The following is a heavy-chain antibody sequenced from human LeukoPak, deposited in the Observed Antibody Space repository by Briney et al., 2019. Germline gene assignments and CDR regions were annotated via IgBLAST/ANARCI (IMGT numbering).Heavy chain of an antibody. CDR3: AKAGWEPNFDY. Sequence: GGSLRLSCAASGFTFDDYAMHWVRQGPGKSLEWVSLINENGDIAYYGDSVRGRFTVSRDNAKNSLYLQMNSLTTEDTALYCCAKAGWEPNFDYWGQGTLVTVSS. J-gene: IGHJ4*02. CDR1: GFTFDDYA. CDR2: INENGDIA. D-gene: IGHD1-26*01. V-gene: IGHV3-43*02.